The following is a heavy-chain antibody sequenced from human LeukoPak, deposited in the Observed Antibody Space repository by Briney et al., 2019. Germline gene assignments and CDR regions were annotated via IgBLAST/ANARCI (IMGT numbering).Heavy chain of an antibody. V-gene: IGHV3-7*05. CDR1: GFTLSSYW. CDR3: ARDPTVTNF. Sequence: GGSLRLSCAASGFTLSSYWMSWVRQAPGKGLEWVATIKQDGSQKEYVDSVKGRFTISRDNAKNSLYLQMNSLRAEDTAVYYCARDPTVTNFWGQGTMVTVSS. CDR2: IKQDGSQK. D-gene: IGHD4-17*01. J-gene: IGHJ3*01.